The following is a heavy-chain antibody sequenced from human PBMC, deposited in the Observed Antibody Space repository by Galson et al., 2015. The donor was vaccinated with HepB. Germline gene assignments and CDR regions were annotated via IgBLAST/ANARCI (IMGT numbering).Heavy chain of an antibody. V-gene: IGHV3-7*04. Sequence: SLRLSCAASGFTFSSYGMHWVRQAPGKGLEWGANIKYDGSEKNYVDSVKGRCTIARDNAKNSLYLQLNSLRVEDTAVYYCTRGFWYTVVVSVAGDAFDVCFQGRMFPV. D-gene: IGHD2-2*01. CDR3: TRGFWYTVVVSVAGDAFDV. CDR2: IKYDGSEK. J-gene: IGHJ3*01. CDR1: GFTFSSYG.